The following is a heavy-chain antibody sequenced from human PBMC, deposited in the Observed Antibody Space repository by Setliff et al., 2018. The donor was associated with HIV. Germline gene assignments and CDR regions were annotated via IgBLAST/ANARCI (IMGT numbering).Heavy chain of an antibody. CDR1: GGSISSSSYY. D-gene: IGHD2-15*01. J-gene: IGHJ4*02. Sequence: SETLSLTCSVSGGSISSSSYYWGWIRQPPGKGLEWIGFISYSGTTYYNPSLRSRVTVSVDTSKNQFSLKVNSVTAADTAVYYCARRVVLSYGYYFDYWGQGTLVTVSS. V-gene: IGHV4-39*01. CDR3: ARRVVLSYGYYFDY. CDR2: ISYSGTT.